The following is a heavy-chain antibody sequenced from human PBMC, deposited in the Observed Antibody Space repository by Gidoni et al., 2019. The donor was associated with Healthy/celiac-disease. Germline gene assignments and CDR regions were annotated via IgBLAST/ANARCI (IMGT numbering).Heavy chain of an antibody. J-gene: IGHJ4*02. CDR2: ISYDGSNK. CDR1: GFTFSSYG. CDR3: AKDFWEDIVVVPAALFDY. Sequence: QVQLVESGGGVVQPGRSLRLSCAASGFTFSSYGMHWVRRAPGKGLEWVAVISYDGSNKYYADAVKGRFTISRDNSKNTLYLQMNSLRAEDTAVYYCAKDFWEDIVVVPAALFDYWGQGTLVTVSS. V-gene: IGHV3-30*18. D-gene: IGHD2-2*01.